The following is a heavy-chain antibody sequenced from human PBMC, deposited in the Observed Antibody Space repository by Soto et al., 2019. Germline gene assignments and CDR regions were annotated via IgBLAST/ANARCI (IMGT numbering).Heavy chain of an antibody. Sequence: SETLSLTCTVSGGSISSGDYYWSWIRQPPGRGLEWIGYIYYSGSTYYNPSLKSRVTISVDTSKNQFSLKLSSVTAADTAVYYCARVVACSGGSCFFSWFDPWGQGTLVTVSS. J-gene: IGHJ5*02. V-gene: IGHV4-30-4*01. D-gene: IGHD2-15*01. CDR2: IYYSGST. CDR3: ARVVACSGGSCFFSWFDP. CDR1: GGSISSGDYY.